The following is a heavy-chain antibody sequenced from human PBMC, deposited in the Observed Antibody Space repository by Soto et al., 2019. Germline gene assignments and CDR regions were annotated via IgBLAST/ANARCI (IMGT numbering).Heavy chain of an antibody. D-gene: IGHD6-19*01. V-gene: IGHV4-4*02. CDR1: GGSISSSNW. CDR2: IYHSGST. CDR3: ARVNSSGSWVGWFDP. J-gene: IGHJ5*02. Sequence: SETLSLTCAVSGGSISSSNWWSWVRQPPGKGLEWIGEIYHSGSTNYNPSLKSRVTISVDKSKNQFSLKLSSVTAADTAVYYCARVNSSGSWVGWFDPWGQGTLVTVSS.